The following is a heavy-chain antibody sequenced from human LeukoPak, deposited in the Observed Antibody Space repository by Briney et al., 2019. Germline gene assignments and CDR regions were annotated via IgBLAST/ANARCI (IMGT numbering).Heavy chain of an antibody. J-gene: IGHJ4*02. D-gene: IGHD4-17*01. Sequence: SETLSLTCTVSGGSITSSTHYWGWIRQPPGKGLEWIGTIYYTGSPTFYNPSLKSRLTISVDTSKSHFSLKLTSVTAADTAVYYCARDFLRDYGDPFDSWGQGTLVTVSS. V-gene: IGHV4-39*07. CDR3: ARDFLRDYGDPFDS. CDR2: IYYTGSPT. CDR1: GGSITSSTHY.